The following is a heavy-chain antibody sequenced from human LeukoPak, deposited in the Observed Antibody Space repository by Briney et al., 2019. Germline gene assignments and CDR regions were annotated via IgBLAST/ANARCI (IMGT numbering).Heavy chain of an antibody. D-gene: IGHD3-10*01. CDR2: INHSGST. CDR1: GGSFSGYY. CDR3: ARSRYFYPRDAFDI. Sequence: SETLSLTCAVYGGSFSGYYWSWIRQPPGKGLEWIGEINHSGSTNYNPSLKSRVTISVDTSKNQFSLKLYFVTAADTAVHYCARSRYFYPRDAFDIRGQGTMVTVSS. V-gene: IGHV4-34*01. J-gene: IGHJ3*02.